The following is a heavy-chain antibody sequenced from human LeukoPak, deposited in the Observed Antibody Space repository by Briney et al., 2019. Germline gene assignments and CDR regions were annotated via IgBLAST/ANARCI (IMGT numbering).Heavy chain of an antibody. V-gene: IGHV1-18*01. CDR1: GYSFTSYG. D-gene: IGHD3-16*02. Sequence: ASVKVSCKASGYSFTSYGISWVRQAPGQGLEWMGWISAYNGNTIYAQKLQGRVTMTTDTSTSTAYMELSSLRSEDTAVYYCARVGSDYVWGSYRPPPMYYAFDIWGQGTMVTVSS. CDR2: ISAYNGNT. J-gene: IGHJ3*02. CDR3: ARVGSDYVWGSYRPPPMYYAFDI.